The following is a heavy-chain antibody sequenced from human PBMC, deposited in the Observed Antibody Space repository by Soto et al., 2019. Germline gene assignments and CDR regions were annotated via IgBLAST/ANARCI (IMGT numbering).Heavy chain of an antibody. D-gene: IGHD3-9*01. J-gene: IGHJ4*02. Sequence: GGSLRLSCAASGFTFSNAWMNWVRQAPGKGLEWVGRIKSKTDGGTTDYAAPVKGRFTISRDDSKNTLYLQMNSLKTEDTAVYYCTTSDLTLRYFDFVANYFDYWGQGTLVTVSS. V-gene: IGHV3-15*07. CDR2: IKSKTDGGTT. CDR1: GFTFSNAW. CDR3: TTSDLTLRYFDFVANYFDY.